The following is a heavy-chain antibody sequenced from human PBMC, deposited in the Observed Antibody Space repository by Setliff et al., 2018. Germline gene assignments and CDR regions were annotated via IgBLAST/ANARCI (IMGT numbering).Heavy chain of an antibody. CDR1: GGSITSGSYY. CDR3: ARDNTIVGATDY. CDR2: LHTSGTT. Sequence: PSQTLSLTCVVSGGSITSGSYYWSWIRQPAGEGLEWIGRLHTSGTTDYNPSLKGRVTISADTSTNHFSLKLTSVTAADTAVHYCARDNTIVGATDYWGQGALVTVSS. D-gene: IGHD1-26*01. V-gene: IGHV4-61*02. J-gene: IGHJ4*02.